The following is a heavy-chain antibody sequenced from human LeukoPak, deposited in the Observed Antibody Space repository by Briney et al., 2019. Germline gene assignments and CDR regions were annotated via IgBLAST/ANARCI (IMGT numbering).Heavy chain of an antibody. D-gene: IGHD2-2*01. Sequence: GESLKISCKVGEYTCTNDWIGWVRPLPGKGLEWVGIIYLFDSDARYSPSFQDQVTISADKSTRAAYLQWSSLKASDSAMYYCETAVTNYCSSTSCYSDHSDQGTLVNVSS. CDR2: IYLFDSDA. V-gene: IGHV5-51*01. CDR3: ETAVTNYCSSTSCYSDH. CDR1: EYTCTNDW. J-gene: IGHJ4*01.